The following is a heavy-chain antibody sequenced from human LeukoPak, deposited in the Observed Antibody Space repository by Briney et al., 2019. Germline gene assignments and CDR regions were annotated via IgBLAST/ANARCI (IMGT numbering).Heavy chain of an antibody. CDR1: GITFSSYA. Sequence: GSLRLSCAASGITFSSYAMSWVRQAPGKGLEWVSGIIDNGYITYYANSVRGRFTISRDNSKNTLFLQMNSLRAEDTAVYYCAKLGGQEVHNYYVAVWGKGTTVAVSS. CDR3: AKLGGQEVHNYYVAV. D-gene: IGHD3-16*01. J-gene: IGHJ6*03. CDR2: IIDNGYIT. V-gene: IGHV3-23*01.